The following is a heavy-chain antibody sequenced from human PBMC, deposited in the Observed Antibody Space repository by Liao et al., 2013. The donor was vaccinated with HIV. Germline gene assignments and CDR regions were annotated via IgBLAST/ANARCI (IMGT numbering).Heavy chain of an antibody. V-gene: IGHV4-30-4*01. J-gene: IGHJ4*02. CDR3: ARGFWGSGLDS. CDR1: GGSINSGDHY. Sequence: QVHLQESGPGQVKPSQTLSLTCTVSGGSINSGDHYWSWVRQPPGKGLEWIGYIYNSGSSYYSPSLKSRVTISLDTSKSQFSLNLNSVTAADTAVYYCARGFWGSGLDSWGQGTLVTVSS. D-gene: IGHD3-10*01. CDR2: IYNSGSS.